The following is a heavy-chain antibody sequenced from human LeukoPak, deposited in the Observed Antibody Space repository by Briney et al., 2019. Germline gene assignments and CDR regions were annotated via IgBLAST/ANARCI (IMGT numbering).Heavy chain of an antibody. Sequence: GGSLRLSCAASGFTFSNYRMNWVRQAPGKGLEWVSSISSSSSYIYYADSVKGRFTISRDNAKNSLYLQMNSLRAEDTAVYYCARVISSYSGYEQYYFDYWGQGTLVTVSS. J-gene: IGHJ4*02. CDR2: ISSSSSYI. CDR1: GFTFSNYR. V-gene: IGHV3-21*01. CDR3: ARVISSYSGYEQYYFDY. D-gene: IGHD5-12*01.